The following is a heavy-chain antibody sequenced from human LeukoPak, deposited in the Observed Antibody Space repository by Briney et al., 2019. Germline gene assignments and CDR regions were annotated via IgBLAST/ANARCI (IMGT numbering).Heavy chain of an antibody. D-gene: IGHD2-15*01. V-gene: IGHV3-23*01. Sequence: GGSLRLSCAASGFTFSTYVMSCVRQAPGKGLEWVSSISGSGGSTYYADSVKGRFTISRDNSRNPLYLQMNSLRAEVTAVYYCAKGHCSAASCYYYFDYWGQGTLVTVSS. CDR3: AKGHCSAASCYYYFDY. CDR2: ISGSGGST. J-gene: IGHJ4*02. CDR1: GFTFSTYV.